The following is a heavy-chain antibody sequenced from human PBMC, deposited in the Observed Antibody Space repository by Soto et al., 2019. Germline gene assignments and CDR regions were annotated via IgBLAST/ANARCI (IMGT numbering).Heavy chain of an antibody. CDR1: GYIFTNYW. V-gene: IGHV5-51*01. CDR2: IYPGDSDT. Sequence: PGGALVIYCKCPGYIFTNYWIGWVRQMPGKGLEWMGIIYPGDSDTKYSPPFQGKVTISANKSINTAYLQWSSLKASDTAMYYCASLSRLEPRSAFDYWGQGTLVTVSS. D-gene: IGHD1-1*01. J-gene: IGHJ4*02. CDR3: ASLSRLEPRSAFDY.